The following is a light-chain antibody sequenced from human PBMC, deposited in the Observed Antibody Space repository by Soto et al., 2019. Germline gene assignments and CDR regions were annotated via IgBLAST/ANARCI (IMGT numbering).Light chain of an antibody. J-gene: IGLJ2*01. CDR3: SSYTNTGTHVL. CDR1: SSDVGGYNF. Sequence: QSALTQPASVSGSPGQSITISRTGTSSDVGGYNFVSWYQHHPGKAPKLMIYEVYNRPSGISQRFSGSKSANTASLTISGLQAEDEANYYCSSYTNTGTHVLFGGGTKVTVL. CDR2: EVY. V-gene: IGLV2-14*01.